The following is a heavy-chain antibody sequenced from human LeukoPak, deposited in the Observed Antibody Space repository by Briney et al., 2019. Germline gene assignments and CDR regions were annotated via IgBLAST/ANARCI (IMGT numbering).Heavy chain of an antibody. CDR2: SGGSGGRT. V-gene: IGHV3-23*01. CDR3: ARELSSGPFHY. CDR1: GFTFNSYA. D-gene: IGHD3-22*01. Sequence: GVSLTLPCAACGFTFNSYALIWVRQAPGTGLEGVSASGGSGGRTYYADSVKGRFTISRDNSNNTVYLQMHSLRAEDTAVYYCARELSSGPFHYWGQGPLVTVPS. J-gene: IGHJ4*02.